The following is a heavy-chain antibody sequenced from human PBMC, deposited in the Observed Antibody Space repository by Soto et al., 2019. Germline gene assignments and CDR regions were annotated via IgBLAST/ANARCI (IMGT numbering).Heavy chain of an antibody. J-gene: IGHJ3*02. D-gene: IGHD1-7*01. CDR2: ISSSSSYI. V-gene: IGHV3-21*01. CDR1: GFTFSSYS. CDR3: ARDRTGTRSEANAFDI. Sequence: PGGSLRFSCAASGFTFSSYSMNWVRQAPGKGLEWVSSISSSSSYIYYADSVKGRFTISRDNAKNSLYLQMNSLRAEDTAVYYCARDRTGTRSEANAFDIWGQGTMVTVPS.